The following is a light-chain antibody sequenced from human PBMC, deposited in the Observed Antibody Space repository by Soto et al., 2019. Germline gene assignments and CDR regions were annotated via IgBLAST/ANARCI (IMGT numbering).Light chain of an antibody. J-gene: IGKJ2*01. CDR1: QSVSSS. CDR3: QQYNNSPPYT. V-gene: IGKV3-15*01. Sequence: EIVMTQSPATLSLSPGERATLSCRASQSVSSSLAWYQQKPGQTPRHLLYGASTKATGIPARFSGSGSGTEFTLTISRLQSEDFALYYCQQYNNSPPYTFGQGTKLEIK. CDR2: GAS.